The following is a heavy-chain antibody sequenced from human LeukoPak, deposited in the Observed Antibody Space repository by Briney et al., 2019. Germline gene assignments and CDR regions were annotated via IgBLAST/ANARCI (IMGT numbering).Heavy chain of an antibody. V-gene: IGHV4-30-4*08. Sequence: SETLSLTCTVSGGSISSGDYYWSWIRQPPWKGLEWIGYIYYSGSTYYNPSLKSRVTISVDTSKNQFSLKLSSVTAADTAVYYCARNLVPAAFDYWGQGTLVTVSS. CDR1: GGSISSGDYY. D-gene: IGHD2-2*01. CDR2: IYYSGST. J-gene: IGHJ4*02. CDR3: ARNLVPAAFDY.